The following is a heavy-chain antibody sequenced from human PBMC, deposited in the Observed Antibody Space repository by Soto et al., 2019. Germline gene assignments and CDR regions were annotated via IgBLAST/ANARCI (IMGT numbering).Heavy chain of an antibody. CDR2: ISSRDGRT. Sequence: EVQLLESGGGLVQPGGSLILSCVASGFTFINYFMNWVRQAPGKGLQWVSDISSRDGRTHYTDSVRGRFTISRDNSKNTRYLQMNSLRAEDTAVYYCAKDLHWYGMDVWGQGTTVTVSS. V-gene: IGHV3-23*01. CDR3: AKDLHWYGMDV. J-gene: IGHJ6*02. D-gene: IGHD2-8*02. CDR1: GFTFINYF.